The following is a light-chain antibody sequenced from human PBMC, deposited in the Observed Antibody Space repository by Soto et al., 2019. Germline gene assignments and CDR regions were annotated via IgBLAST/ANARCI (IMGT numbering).Light chain of an antibody. J-gene: IGKJ4*01. CDR1: QNIYNN. CDR2: FAS. V-gene: IGKV3-15*01. Sequence: EIVMSQSPATLSVSPVEKVTLSCRASQNIYNNLAWYQQKPGQVPRLLIYFASTRATGIPARFSGSGSATEFTLTISTLQSEDFAVYYCQQYSDWPLTFGGGTKVE. CDR3: QQYSDWPLT.